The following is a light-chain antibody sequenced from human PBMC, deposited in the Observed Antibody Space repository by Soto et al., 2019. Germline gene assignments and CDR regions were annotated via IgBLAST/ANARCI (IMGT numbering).Light chain of an antibody. V-gene: IGKV3-20*01. CDR1: QSVNSKY. CDR2: GAS. Sequence: EIVLTQSPGTLSLSPGGGATLSCRASQSVNSKYLAWYQHKPGQAPRLLIYGASTRATGIPDRFSGSGSGTDFTLTISRLEPEAFAVYYCQQFGSSPAEYTFGQGTKLEIK. CDR3: QQFGSSPAEYT. J-gene: IGKJ2*01.